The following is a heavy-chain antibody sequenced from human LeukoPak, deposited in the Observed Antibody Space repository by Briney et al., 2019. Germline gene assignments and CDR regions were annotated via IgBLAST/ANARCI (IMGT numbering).Heavy chain of an antibody. J-gene: IGHJ6*03. V-gene: IGHV3-72*01. D-gene: IGHD5/OR15-5a*01. CDR1: GFSFSNHY. CDR3: ARESSILQVVASSYMDV. Sequence: GGSLRLSCAASGFSFSNHYINWVRQTPGKGLEWVGRTRNKAESYKTEYAASVKGRFTISRDDSKKSLFLHMNSLKTEDTAVYCCARESSILQVVASSYMDVWGKGTTVTVSS. CDR2: TRNKAESYKT.